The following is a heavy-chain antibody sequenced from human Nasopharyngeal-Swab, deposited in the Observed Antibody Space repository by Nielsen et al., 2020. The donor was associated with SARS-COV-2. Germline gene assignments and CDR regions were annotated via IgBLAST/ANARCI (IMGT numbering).Heavy chain of an antibody. CDR1: GFTFSSYA. V-gene: IGHV3-21*01. CDR3: ARDGLDYDFWSAYFMDV. Sequence: GGSLRLSCAASGFTFSSYAVNWVRQAPGKGLEWVSSISSSSSYIYYADSVKGRFTISRDNAKNSLSLQMNSLRAEDTAVYYCARDGLDYDFWSAYFMDVWGQGTTVTVSS. D-gene: IGHD3-3*01. CDR2: ISSSSSYI. J-gene: IGHJ6*02.